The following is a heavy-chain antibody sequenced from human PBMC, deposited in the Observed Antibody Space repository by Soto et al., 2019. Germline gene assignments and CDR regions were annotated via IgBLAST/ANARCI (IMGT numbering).Heavy chain of an antibody. J-gene: IGHJ5*02. CDR1: GYTFTSYG. V-gene: IGHV1-18*01. CDR3: AGGPAAIGRGWFDP. Sequence: QVQLVQSGAEVKKPGASVKVSCKASGYTFTSYGISWVRQAPGQGLEWMGWISAYNGNTNYAQKLQGRVTMTTDTATSRAYMERRSRRSDDRAVYYCAGGPAAIGRGWFDPWGQGTLVTVSS. D-gene: IGHD2-2*02. CDR2: ISAYNGNT.